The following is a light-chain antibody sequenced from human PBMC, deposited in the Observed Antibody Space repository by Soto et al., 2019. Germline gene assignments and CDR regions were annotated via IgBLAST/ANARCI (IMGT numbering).Light chain of an antibody. CDR2: AAS. J-gene: IGKJ4*01. Sequence: DIQMTQSPSSLSASVGDRVTITCRASPGISNYFAWYQQKPGKNPKLLIYAASTLPSGVPSRFSGSGSGTDFTLTISSLPAEDGATYYCQKYNSAPLTFGGGTKVEIK. V-gene: IGKV1-27*01. CDR1: PGISNY. CDR3: QKYNSAPLT.